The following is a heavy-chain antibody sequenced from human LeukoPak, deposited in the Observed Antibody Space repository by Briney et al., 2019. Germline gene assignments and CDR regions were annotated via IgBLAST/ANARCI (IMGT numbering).Heavy chain of an antibody. V-gene: IGHV4-30-4*01. CDR3: ARDSPARGYSYGPDY. CDR2: IHYSGTT. CDR1: GGSVSSDDYS. D-gene: IGHD5-18*01. Sequence: SQTLSLTCTVSGGSVSSDDYSWSWIRQAPGKGLEWIGHIHYSGTTSYNPSLKSRVTISVDTSKNHFSLKLSSVTVADAAVYYCARDSPARGYSYGPDYWGQGTLVTVSS. J-gene: IGHJ4*02.